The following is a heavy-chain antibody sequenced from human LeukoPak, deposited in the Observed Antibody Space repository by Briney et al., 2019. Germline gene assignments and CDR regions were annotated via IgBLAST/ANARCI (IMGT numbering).Heavy chain of an antibody. CDR3: ARSVVVTAYYYYMDV. J-gene: IGHJ6*03. CDR1: GGSFSGYY. CDR2: INHSGST. D-gene: IGHD2-21*02. Sequence: PSETLSLTCAVYGGSFSGYYWSWIRQPPGKGLEWIGEINHSGSTNYNPSLKSRVTISVDTSKNQFSLKLSSVTAADTAVYYCARSVVVTAYYYYMDVWGKGTTVTISS. V-gene: IGHV4-34*01.